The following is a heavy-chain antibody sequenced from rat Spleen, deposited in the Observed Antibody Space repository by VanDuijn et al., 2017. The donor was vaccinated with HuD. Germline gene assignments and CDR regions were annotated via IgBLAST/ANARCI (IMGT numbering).Heavy chain of an antibody. D-gene: IGHD1-9*01. Sequence: EVQLVESGGGLVQPGRSLKVSCAASGFTFSDFGMAWVRQAPTKGLEWVATISDGDSSGHSSTYYRDSVKGRFTISRDNAKSALSLQMDSLRSEDTATYYCARRHYGYTDYFDYWGQGVMVTVSS. CDR3: ARRHYGYTDYFDY. CDR1: GFTFSDFG. V-gene: IGHV5-29*01. CDR2: ISDGDSSGHSST. J-gene: IGHJ2*01.